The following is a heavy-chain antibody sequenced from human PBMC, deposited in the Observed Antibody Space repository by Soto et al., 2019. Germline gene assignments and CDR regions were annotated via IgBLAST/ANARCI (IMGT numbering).Heavy chain of an antibody. CDR1: GGSFSAYN. V-gene: IGHV4-34*01. J-gene: IGHJ6*02. D-gene: IGHD3-10*01. Sequence: SETLSLTWAVYGGSFSAYNWNWIRQPPGKGLEWIGEITHSGSTNYNPSLRSRVTISVATSKNQFSLKLSSVTAADTAVYYCARGRVRGVYYYYGMDVWGQGTTVTVSS. CDR2: ITHSGST. CDR3: ARGRVRGVYYYYGMDV.